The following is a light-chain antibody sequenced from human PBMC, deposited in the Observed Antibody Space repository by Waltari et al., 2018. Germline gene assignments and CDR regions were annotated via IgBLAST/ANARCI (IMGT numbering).Light chain of an antibody. CDR3: QVWDGSSDHYV. CDR1: TIGRKN. J-gene: IGLJ1*01. CDR2: DDS. Sequence: SYVLAQPASVSVAPGKTARITCAGPTIGRKNVHWYQLRPGQAPVLVVHDDSDRPSGIPERFSGSNSGNTATLIISGVEAGDEADYFCQVWDGSSDHYVFGTGTAVTV. V-gene: IGLV3-21*03.